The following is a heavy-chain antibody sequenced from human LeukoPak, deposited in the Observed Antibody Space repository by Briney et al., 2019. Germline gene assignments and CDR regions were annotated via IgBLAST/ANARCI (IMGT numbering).Heavy chain of an antibody. V-gene: IGHV3-48*03. J-gene: IGHJ5*02. CDR3: VRNPVEAAMWRLWFDP. CDR2: IGSSGSTI. D-gene: IGHD2-15*01. CDR1: GFTFSSYE. Sequence: GGSLRPSCAASGFTFSSYEMNWVRQAPGKGLEWVSYIGSSGSTIYYADSVKGRFTISRDNAKNSLYLQMNSLRAEDTAVYYCVRNPVEAAMWRLWFDPWGQGTLVTVSS.